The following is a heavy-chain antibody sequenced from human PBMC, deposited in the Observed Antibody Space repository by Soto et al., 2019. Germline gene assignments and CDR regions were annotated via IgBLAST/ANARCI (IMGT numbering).Heavy chain of an antibody. CDR1: GYTFTSYA. CDR3: ARDVVEGVRWPSSGWYLDDAFDI. J-gene: IGHJ3*02. CDR2: INAGNGNT. D-gene: IGHD6-19*01. Sequence: QVQLVQSGAEVKKPGASVKVSCKASGYTFTSYAMHWVRQAPGQRLEWMGWINAGNGNTKYSQKFQGRVTITRDTSASTDYMELSRLRSEDTAVYYCARDVVEGVRWPSSGWYLDDAFDIWGQGTMVTVSS. V-gene: IGHV1-3*01.